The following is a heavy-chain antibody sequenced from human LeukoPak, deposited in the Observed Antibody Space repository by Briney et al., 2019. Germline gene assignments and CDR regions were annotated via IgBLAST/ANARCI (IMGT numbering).Heavy chain of an antibody. CDR3: ARGSDSGAHFDY. J-gene: IGHJ4*02. CDR2: ISSSSSYI. CDR1: GFTFSSYS. V-gene: IGHV3-21*01. Sequence: PGGSLRLSCAASGFTFSSYSMNWVRQAPGKGLEWVSSISSSSSYIYYADSVKGRFTISRGNAKNSLYLQMNSLRAEDTAVYYCARGSDSGAHFDYWGQGTLVTVSS. D-gene: IGHD2-15*01.